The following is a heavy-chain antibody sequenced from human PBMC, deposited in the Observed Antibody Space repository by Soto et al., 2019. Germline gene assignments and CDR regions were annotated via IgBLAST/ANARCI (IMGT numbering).Heavy chain of an antibody. CDR2: ISSTGSYT. CDR3: ARDGSGWASYFDY. J-gene: IGHJ4*02. D-gene: IGHD6-19*01. Sequence: QVQLVESGGGLVKPGGSLTLSCAASGFTFSDYSMSWIRQSPGKGLEWVSYISSTGSYTNYADSVKGRFTISRDNAKNSLYLQMNSLRAEDTAVYYCARDGSGWASYFDYWGQGTLVTVSS. CDR1: GFTFSDYS. V-gene: IGHV3-11*05.